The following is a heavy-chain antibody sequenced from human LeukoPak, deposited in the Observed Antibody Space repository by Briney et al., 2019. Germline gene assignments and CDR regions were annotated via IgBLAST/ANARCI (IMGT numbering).Heavy chain of an antibody. CDR3: ARAAGELAFDY. J-gene: IGHJ4*02. CDR2: INPNSGGT. D-gene: IGHD1-26*01. CDR1: GGTFSSYA. V-gene: IGHV1-2*02. Sequence: ASVKVSCKASGGTFSSYAISWARQAPGQGLEWMGWINPNSGGTNYAQKFQGRVTMTRDTSISTAYMELSRLRSDDTAVYYCARAAGELAFDYWGQGTLVTVSS.